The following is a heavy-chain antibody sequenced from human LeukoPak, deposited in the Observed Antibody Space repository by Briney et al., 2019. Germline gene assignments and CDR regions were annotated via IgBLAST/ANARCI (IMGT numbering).Heavy chain of an antibody. D-gene: IGHD2-2*01. CDR1: GFTFSSYS. CDR3: AKDEEDDVVVPAAGY. CDR2: ISGSGGST. J-gene: IGHJ4*02. V-gene: IGHV3-23*01. Sequence: GGSLRLSCAASGFTFSSYSMNWVRQAPGNGLEWVSAISGSGGSTYYADSVKGRFTISRDNSKNTLYLQMNSLRAEDTAVYYCAKDEEDDVVVPAAGYWGQGTLVTVSS.